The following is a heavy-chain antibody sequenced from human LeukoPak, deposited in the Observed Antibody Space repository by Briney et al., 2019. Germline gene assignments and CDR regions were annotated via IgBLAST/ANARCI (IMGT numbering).Heavy chain of an antibody. Sequence: GGSLTLSCVGSGFTFSNYAMTWVRQAPGKGLEWVLGISSSGGTTYYAYSVKGRFTISRDNSKSTLYLQINSLRAEDTAVYYCAKEGYPADDYWGQGTLVTVSS. CDR1: GFTFSNYA. D-gene: IGHD5-12*01. CDR3: AKEGYPADDY. V-gene: IGHV3-23*01. CDR2: ISSSGGTT. J-gene: IGHJ4*02.